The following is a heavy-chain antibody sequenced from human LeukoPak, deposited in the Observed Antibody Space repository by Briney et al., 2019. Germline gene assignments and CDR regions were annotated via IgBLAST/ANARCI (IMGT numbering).Heavy chain of an antibody. J-gene: IGHJ3*02. CDR2: IYSGGST. V-gene: IGHV3-53*01. D-gene: IGHD3-22*01. CDR1: GFNFITAA. CDR3: ARALITMIVVEIGAFDI. Sequence: GESLRLSCAASGFNFITAAMTWVRQAPGKGLEWVSVIYSGGSTYYADSVKGRFTISRDNSKNTLYLQMNSLRAEDTAVYYCARALITMIVVEIGAFDIWGQGTMVTVSS.